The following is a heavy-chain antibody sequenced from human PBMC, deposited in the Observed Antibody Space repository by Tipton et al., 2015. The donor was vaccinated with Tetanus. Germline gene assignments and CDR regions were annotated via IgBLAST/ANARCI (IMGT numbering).Heavy chain of an antibody. Sequence: SLRLSCAASGFTFSSYAMHWVRQAPGKGLEWVAVISYDGSNKYYADSVKGRFTISRDNSKNTLYLQMNSLRAEDTAVYYCARDCVVERGYSYGYYYYYGMDVWGQGTTVTVSS. D-gene: IGHD5-18*01. CDR3: ARDCVVERGYSYGYYYYYGMDV. J-gene: IGHJ6*02. CDR2: ISYDGSNK. V-gene: IGHV3-30*04. CDR1: GFTFSSYA.